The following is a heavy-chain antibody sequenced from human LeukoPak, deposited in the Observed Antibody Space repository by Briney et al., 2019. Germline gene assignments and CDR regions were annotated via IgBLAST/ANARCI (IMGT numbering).Heavy chain of an antibody. V-gene: IGHV1-2*02. Sequence: GASVKVSCKASGYTFTGYYMHWVRQAPGQGLEWMGWINPNSGGTNYAQKFQGRVAMTRDTSISTAYMELSRLRSDDTAVYYCARDWFPYYYGSGSYYDYYYYYYMDVWGKGTTVTISS. J-gene: IGHJ6*03. CDR1: GYTFTGYY. CDR3: ARDWFPYYYGSGSYYDYYYYYYMDV. CDR2: INPNSGGT. D-gene: IGHD3-10*01.